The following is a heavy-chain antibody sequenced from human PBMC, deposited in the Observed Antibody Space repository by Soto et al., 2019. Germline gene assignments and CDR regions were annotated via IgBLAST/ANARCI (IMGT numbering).Heavy chain of an antibody. V-gene: IGHV4-31*03. D-gene: IGHD6-19*01. CDR1: GGSISSGGYY. CDR3: ATSAGSSGWYISGYDY. CDR2: IYYSGST. Sequence: PSETLSLTCTVSGGSISSGGYYWSWIRQHPGKGLEWIGYIYYSGSTYYNPSLKSRVTISVDTSKNQFSLKLSSVTAADTAVHYCATSAGSSGWYISGYDYWGKGTLVTVSS. J-gene: IGHJ4*02.